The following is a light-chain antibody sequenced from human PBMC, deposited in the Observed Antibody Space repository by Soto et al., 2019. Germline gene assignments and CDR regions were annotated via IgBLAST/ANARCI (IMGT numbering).Light chain of an antibody. CDR1: QGIGSY. J-gene: IGKJ4*01. CDR2: AAS. Sequence: DRVSITCRASQGIGSYLAWYQQKPGEAPKLLIFAASTLQSGVPSRFSGSGSGTEFTLTISSLQADDFATYFCQQYDDYPLTFGGGTKVDIK. CDR3: QQYDDYPLT. V-gene: IGKV1-9*01.